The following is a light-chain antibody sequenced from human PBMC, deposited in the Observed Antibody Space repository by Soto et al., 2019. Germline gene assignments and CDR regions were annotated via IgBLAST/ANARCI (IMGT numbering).Light chain of an antibody. CDR1: QSVLYSSNDKNY. V-gene: IGKV4-1*01. J-gene: IGKJ3*01. Sequence: DIVLTQSPDSLAVSLGERASINCRSNQSVLYSSNDKNYLAWYQQKPGQSPKLLIYWASSRESGVPARFSGSGSGTEFTLTISGLQAEDVAVYYCQQYYTTPFTFGPGTIVEIK. CDR3: QQYYTTPFT. CDR2: WAS.